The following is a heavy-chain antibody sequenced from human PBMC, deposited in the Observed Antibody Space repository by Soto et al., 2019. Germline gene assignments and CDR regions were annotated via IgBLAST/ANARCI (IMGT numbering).Heavy chain of an antibody. CDR2: IYYSGST. D-gene: IGHD3-22*01. CDR3: ARSRPNTYYYDSSGYPAFDY. Sequence: PSETLSLTCTVSGGSISSYYWSWIRQPPGKGLDWIGYIYYSGSTNYNPSLKSRVTISVDTSKNQFSLKLSSVTAADTAVYYCARSRPNTYYYDSSGYPAFDYWGQGTLVTVSS. J-gene: IGHJ4*02. V-gene: IGHV4-59*01. CDR1: GGSISSYY.